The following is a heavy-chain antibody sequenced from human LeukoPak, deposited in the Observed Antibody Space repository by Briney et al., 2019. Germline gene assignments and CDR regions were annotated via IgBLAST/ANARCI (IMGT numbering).Heavy chain of an antibody. CDR1: GFTFSPYS. CDR3: AKVRRSPVAIANRRTQGPYYYYMDV. CDR2: MSSGGSTI. Sequence: GGSLRLSCAASGFTFSPYSVNWVRQAPGKGLEWVSYMSSGGSTIYYADSVKGRFTISRDNAKNSLYLQMNSLRAEDTAVYYCAKVRRSPVAIANRRTQGPYYYYMDVWGKGTTVTVSS. J-gene: IGHJ6*03. D-gene: IGHD2/OR15-2a*01. V-gene: IGHV3-48*01.